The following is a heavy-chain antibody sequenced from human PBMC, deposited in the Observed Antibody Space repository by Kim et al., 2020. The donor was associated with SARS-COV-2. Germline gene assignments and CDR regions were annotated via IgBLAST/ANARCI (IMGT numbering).Heavy chain of an antibody. CDR3: SRDWFTILVVVAYGLDV. Sequence: SETLSLTCTASGGSIISGTHHWAWIRQPPGRGLEWIGSVSYSGHTHYSPSLKSRVTMSVDTSRNQVSLRLNSVTAADTAVYYCSRDWFTILVVVAYGLDV. J-gene: IGHJ6*01. CDR1: GGSIISGTHH. CDR2: VSYSGHT. D-gene: IGHD2-21*01. V-gene: IGHV4-39*07.